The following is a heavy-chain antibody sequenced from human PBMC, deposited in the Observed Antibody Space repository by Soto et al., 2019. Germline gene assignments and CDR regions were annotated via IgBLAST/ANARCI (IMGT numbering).Heavy chain of an antibody. J-gene: IGHJ5*02. CDR1: GFTFSSCA. CDR2: ISGSVGST. CDR3: AKGRGSVVVVNWFEP. V-gene: IGHV3-23*01. D-gene: IGHD2-15*01. Sequence: GGSLRLSCAASGFTFSSCAMSWVRQAPGKGLEWVSAISGSVGSTYYADFVEGCFTMPRDNSKLSLNLEMNSLRAEDTAVYYCAKGRGSVVVVNWFEPWCQGTLVKVSS.